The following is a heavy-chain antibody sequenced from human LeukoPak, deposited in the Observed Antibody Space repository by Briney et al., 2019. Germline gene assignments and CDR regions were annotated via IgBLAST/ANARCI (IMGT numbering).Heavy chain of an antibody. CDR2: IDTAGYT. D-gene: IGHD6-19*01. J-gene: IGHJ4*02. CDR1: GFTVSSYD. CDR3: ARKYSSGIDY. V-gene: IGHV3-13*01. Sequence: GGSLRLSCAASGFTVSSYDMHWVRLTTGKGLEWASAIDTAGYTYYPGSVKGRFTISRDNAKNSLYLQMNSLRAEDTAVYYCARKYSSGIDYWGQGTLVTVSS.